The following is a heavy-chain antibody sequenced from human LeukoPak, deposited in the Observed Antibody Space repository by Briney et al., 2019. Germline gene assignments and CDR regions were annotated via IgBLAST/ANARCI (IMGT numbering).Heavy chain of an antibody. V-gene: IGHV3-11*03. CDR2: ISNSGTYT. CDR1: GFTFSDEY. D-gene: IGHD6-19*01. Sequence: PRGSLRLSCAASGFTFSDEYMSWIRQAPGKGLEWVSYISNSGTYTNYADSVRGRFTISRDNAKHSLYLQMNSLRAEDTAVYYCARSRGAGPGAYFDYWGQGTLVTVSS. J-gene: IGHJ4*02. CDR3: ARSRGAGPGAYFDY.